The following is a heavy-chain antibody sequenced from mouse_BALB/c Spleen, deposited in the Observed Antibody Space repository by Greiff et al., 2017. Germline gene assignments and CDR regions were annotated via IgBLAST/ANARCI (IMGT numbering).Heavy chain of an antibody. Sequence: EVKVVESGGGLVQPGGSLKLSCAASGFTFSSYTMSWVRQTPEKRLEWVAYISNGGGSTYYPDTVKGRFTISRDNAKNTLYLQMSSLKSEDTAMYYCARLGLRRRDYFDYWGQGTTLTVSS. D-gene: IGHD2-4*01. V-gene: IGHV5-12-2*01. CDR1: GFTFSSYT. CDR3: ARLGLRRRDYFDY. CDR2: ISNGGGST. J-gene: IGHJ2*01.